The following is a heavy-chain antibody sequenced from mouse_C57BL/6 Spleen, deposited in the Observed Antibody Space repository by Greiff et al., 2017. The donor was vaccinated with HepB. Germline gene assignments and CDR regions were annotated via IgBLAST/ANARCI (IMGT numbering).Heavy chain of an antibody. D-gene: IGHD1-1*01. CDR1: GYSFTDYN. CDR3: ARRIYYYGSSYLDY. J-gene: IGHJ2*01. V-gene: IGHV1-39*01. Sequence: EVKVVESGPELVKPGASVKISCKASGYSFTDYNMNWVKQSNGKSLEWIGVINPNYGTTSYNQKFKGKATLTVDQSSSTAYMQLNSLTSEDSAVYYCARRIYYYGSSYLDYWGQGTTLTVSS. CDR2: INPNYGTT.